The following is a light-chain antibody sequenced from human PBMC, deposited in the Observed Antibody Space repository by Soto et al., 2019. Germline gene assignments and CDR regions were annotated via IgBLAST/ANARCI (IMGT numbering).Light chain of an antibody. CDR2: GAS. Sequence: ESVLTQSPGTLSLSPGERATLSCRASQSVSSSFLAWYQLKPGQAPRLLIYGASSRATGIPDRFSGSGSGTDFTLTISRLEPKDFAVYYCQQYDSSPSTFGQGTKVEI. CDR1: QSVSSSF. CDR3: QQYDSSPST. J-gene: IGKJ1*01. V-gene: IGKV3-20*01.